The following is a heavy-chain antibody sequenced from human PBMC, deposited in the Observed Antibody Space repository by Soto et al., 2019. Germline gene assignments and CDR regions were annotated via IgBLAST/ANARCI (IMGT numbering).Heavy chain of an antibody. Sequence: QVQLVQSGAEVKKPGASVKVSCKASGYTFTSYAMHWVRQAPGQRLEWMGWINAGNGNTKYSQKFQGRVTITRDTSESTAYMELSSLRSEETAVYYCARDPRYRYGYNWGQGTLVTVSS. J-gene: IGHJ4*02. CDR2: INAGNGNT. CDR1: GYTFTSYA. D-gene: IGHD5-18*01. CDR3: ARDPRYRYGYN. V-gene: IGHV1-3*01.